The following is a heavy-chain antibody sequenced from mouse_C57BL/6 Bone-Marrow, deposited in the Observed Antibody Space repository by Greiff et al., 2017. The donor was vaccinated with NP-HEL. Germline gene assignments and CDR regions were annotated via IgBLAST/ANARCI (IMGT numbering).Heavy chain of an antibody. CDR2: INPSNGGT. V-gene: IGHV1-53*01. CDR1: GYTFTSYW. Sequence: QVQLQQPGTELVKPGASVKLSCKASGYTFTSYWMHWVKQRPGQGLEWIGNINPSNGGTNYNEKFKSKATLTVDKSSSTAYMQLSSLTSEDSAVYYCARQGILITTVVESDWYFDVWGTGTTVTVSS. J-gene: IGHJ1*03. D-gene: IGHD1-1*01. CDR3: ARQGILITTVVESDWYFDV.